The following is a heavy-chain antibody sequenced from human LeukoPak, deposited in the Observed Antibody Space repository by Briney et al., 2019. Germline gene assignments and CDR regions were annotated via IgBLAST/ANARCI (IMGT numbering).Heavy chain of an antibody. V-gene: IGHV4-31*03. D-gene: IGHD4-23*01. CDR3: ARVARGTTVEFDY. Sequence: SQTLSLTCTVSGGSISSGGYYWSWIRQHPGKGLEWIGYIYYSGSTYYNPPLKSRVTISVDTSKNQFSLELSSVTAADTAVYYCARVARGTTVEFDYWGQGTLVTASS. J-gene: IGHJ4*02. CDR2: IYYSGST. CDR1: GGSISSGGYY.